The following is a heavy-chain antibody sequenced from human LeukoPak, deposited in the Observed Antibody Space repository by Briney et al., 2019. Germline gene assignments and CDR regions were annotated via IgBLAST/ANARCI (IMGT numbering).Heavy chain of an antibody. CDR2: ISYDGSNK. CDR1: GFTFSSYG. Sequence: GGSLRLSCAASGFTFSSYGMHWVRQAPGKGLEWVAVISYDGSNKYYADSVKGRFTISRDNSKHTLYLQMNSLRAEDTAVYYCAKDYRPYYDILTGYELIDYWGQGTLVTVSS. J-gene: IGHJ4*02. CDR3: AKDYRPYYDILTGYELIDY. D-gene: IGHD3-9*01. V-gene: IGHV3-30*18.